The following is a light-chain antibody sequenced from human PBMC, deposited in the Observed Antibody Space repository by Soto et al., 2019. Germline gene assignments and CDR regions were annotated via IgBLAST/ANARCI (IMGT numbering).Light chain of an antibody. CDR1: QSVGNWL. V-gene: IGKV3-20*01. J-gene: IGKJ4*01. CDR3: QQYGSSPT. Sequence: EIVLTQSPATLSLSPGERATLSCRASQSVGNWLFWYQQKRGQAPRLLIYDASSRAAGVPARFGGSGSGTDFTLRISRLEPEDSAVYYCQQYGSSPTFGGGTKVDIK. CDR2: DAS.